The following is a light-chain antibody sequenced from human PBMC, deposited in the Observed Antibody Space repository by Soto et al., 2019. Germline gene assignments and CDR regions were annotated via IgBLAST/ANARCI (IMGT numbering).Light chain of an antibody. CDR1: QSVSSSY. V-gene: IGKV3-20*01. CDR2: GAS. CDR3: QQYVRSPWT. J-gene: IGKJ1*01. Sequence: EIVLTQSPGTLSLSPGERATLSCRASQSVSSSYLSWYQQKPGQAPRLLMYGASSRASGIPGMFSGSGSGTDFTLTSSRLAPEDFVVYCCQQYVRSPWTFGQGTKVEIK.